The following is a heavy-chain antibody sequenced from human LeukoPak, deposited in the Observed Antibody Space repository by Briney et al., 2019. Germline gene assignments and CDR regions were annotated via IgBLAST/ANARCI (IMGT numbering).Heavy chain of an antibody. CDR2: IRDKANSYAT. CDR1: GFTFSGSA. D-gene: IGHD2-2*01. CDR3: TRWDCTTTGCYPFDY. Sequence: GGSLRLSCAASGFTFSGSAIHWVRQASGKGLEWVGRIRDKANSYATAYIASVKGRFTISRDDSKNTAYLQMGGLKTEDTAVYYCTRWDCTTTGCYPFDYWGQGTLVTVSS. J-gene: IGHJ4*02. V-gene: IGHV3-73*01.